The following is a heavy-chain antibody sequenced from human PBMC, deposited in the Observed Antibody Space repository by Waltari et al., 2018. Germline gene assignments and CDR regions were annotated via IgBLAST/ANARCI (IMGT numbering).Heavy chain of an antibody. CDR2: IDPNSGGT. CDR3: ARELGYCISGSCYRFDP. CDR1: GNTPTGSY. D-gene: IGHD2-2*01. J-gene: IGHJ5*02. Sequence: QVQLVQSGAEVKKPGAPVKGSCKSSGNTPTGSYTHWVRQAPGQGLEWMGRIDPNSGGTDYAQKFQGRVTMTLDTSLSTAYMQLSRLTSDDTALYYCARELGYCISGSCYRFDPWGQGTLVIVSS. V-gene: IGHV1-2*06.